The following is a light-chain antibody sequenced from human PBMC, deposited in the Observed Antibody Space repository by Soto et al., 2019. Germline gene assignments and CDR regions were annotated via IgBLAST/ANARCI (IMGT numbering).Light chain of an antibody. Sequence: DVRMTQSPPSLSASVGDRVTITCRASQHISNYLNWYQQKPGEAPKLLIYAASSLQSGVSSRFGGSGSGTDFTLTISSLQSEDFATYYCQQSFSNPKTFGQGTKVDIK. CDR3: QQSFSNPKT. J-gene: IGKJ1*01. CDR2: AAS. V-gene: IGKV1-39*01. CDR1: QHISNY.